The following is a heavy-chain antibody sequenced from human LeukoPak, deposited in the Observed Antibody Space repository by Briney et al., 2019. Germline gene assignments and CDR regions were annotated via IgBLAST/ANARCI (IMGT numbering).Heavy chain of an antibody. V-gene: IGHV3-21*01. CDR1: GFTFSSYS. J-gene: IGHJ5*02. CDR2: ISSSSSYI. CDR3: ARDLVVPAAIWPVERLFAP. D-gene: IGHD2-2*02. Sequence: GGSLRLSCAASGFTFSSYSMNWVRQAPGKGLEWVSSISSSSSYIYYADSVKGRFTISRDNAKNSPYLQMNSLRAEDTAVYYCARDLVVPAAIWPVERLFAPWGQGTLVTVSS.